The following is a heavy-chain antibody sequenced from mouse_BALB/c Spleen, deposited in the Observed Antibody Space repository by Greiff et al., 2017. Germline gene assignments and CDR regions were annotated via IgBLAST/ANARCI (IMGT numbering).Heavy chain of an antibody. Sequence: EVMLVESGGGLVQPGGSLKLSCAASGFTFSSYTMSWVRQTPEKRLEWVAYISNGGGSTYYPDTVKGRFTISRDNAKNTLYLQMSSLKSEDTAMYYCAKQEYDYDGGAMDYWGQGTSVTVSS. CDR1: GFTFSSYT. D-gene: IGHD2-4*01. V-gene: IGHV5-12-2*01. CDR2: ISNGGGST. J-gene: IGHJ4*01. CDR3: AKQEYDYDGGAMDY.